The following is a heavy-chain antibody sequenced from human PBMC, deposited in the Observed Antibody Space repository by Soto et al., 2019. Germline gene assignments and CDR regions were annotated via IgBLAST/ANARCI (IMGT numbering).Heavy chain of an antibody. CDR3: AKDDYYDVLYFDL. CDR1: GFTVSSNY. J-gene: IGHJ2*01. CDR2: IYSGGST. V-gene: IGHV3-53*01. Sequence: PGGSLRLSCAPSGFTVSSNYMSWVRQAPGKGLEWVSVIYSGGSTYYADSVKGRFTISRDNSKNTLYLQMNSLRAEDTAVYYCAKDDYYDVLYFDLWGRGTLVTVSS. D-gene: IGHD3-22*01.